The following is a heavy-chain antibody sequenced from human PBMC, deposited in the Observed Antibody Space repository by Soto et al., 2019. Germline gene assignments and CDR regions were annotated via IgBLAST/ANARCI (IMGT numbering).Heavy chain of an antibody. Sequence: GGSLRLSCAASGFTFSSYGMHWVRQAPGKGLEWVAVISYDGSNKYYADSVKGRFTISRDNSKNTLYLQMNSLRAEDTAVYYCAKSPTGTRRGGGVVGYYYYYMGVWGKGTTVTVSS. CDR3: AKSPTGTRRGGGVVGYYYYYMGV. V-gene: IGHV3-30*18. CDR2: ISYDGSNK. D-gene: IGHD1-7*01. CDR1: GFTFSSYG. J-gene: IGHJ6*03.